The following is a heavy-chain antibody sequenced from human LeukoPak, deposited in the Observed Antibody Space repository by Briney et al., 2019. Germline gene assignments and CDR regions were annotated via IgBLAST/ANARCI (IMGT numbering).Heavy chain of an antibody. V-gene: IGHV1-69*13. CDR3: ARAYCGGDCYTPFDY. CDR2: IIPIFGTA. CDR1: GGTFSSYA. J-gene: IGHJ4*02. D-gene: IGHD2-21*02. Sequence: ASVKVSCKASGGTFSSYAISWVRQAPGQGLEWMGGIIPIFGTANYAQKFQGRVTITADESTSTAYMELNSLRSEDTAVYYCARAYCGGDCYTPFDYWGQGTLVTVSS.